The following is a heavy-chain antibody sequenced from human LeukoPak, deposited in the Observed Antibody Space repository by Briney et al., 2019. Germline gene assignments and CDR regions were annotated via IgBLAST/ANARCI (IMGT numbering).Heavy chain of an antibody. V-gene: IGHV1-2*02. CDR3: ARDHSGTYYIDALDI. CDR2: INPNSGGT. D-gene: IGHD3-10*01. CDR1: GYTFTGYY. J-gene: IGHJ3*02. Sequence: ASVKVSCKASGYTFTGYYMHWVRQAPGQGLEWMGWINPNSGGTNYAQKFQGRVTMTRDTSISTAYMELSRLRSDDTAVYYCARDHSGTYYIDALDIWGQGTMVTVSS.